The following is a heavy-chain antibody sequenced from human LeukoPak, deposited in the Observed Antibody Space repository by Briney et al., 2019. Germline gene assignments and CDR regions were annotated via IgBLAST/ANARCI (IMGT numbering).Heavy chain of an antibody. CDR1: GYTFTSYG. CDR2: ISAYNGNT. CDR3: ARSGSIITFDDAFDY. Sequence: ASVKVSCKASGYTFTSYGISWVRQAPGQGLEWMGWISAYNGNTNYAQKLQGRVTMTTDTSTSTAYMELRSLRSDDTAVYYCARSGSIITFDDAFDYWGQGTLVTVSS. D-gene: IGHD3-16*01. V-gene: IGHV1-18*01. J-gene: IGHJ4*02.